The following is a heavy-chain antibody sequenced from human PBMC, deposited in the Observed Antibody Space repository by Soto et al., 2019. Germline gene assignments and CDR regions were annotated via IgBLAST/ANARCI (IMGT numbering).Heavy chain of an antibody. CDR3: ARGATTVEYYYYYGVDV. CDR2: INHGGST. D-gene: IGHD4-17*01. J-gene: IGHJ6*02. V-gene: IGHV4-34*01. Sequence: SETLSLTCAVYGGSFSGYYWSWIRQSPGKGLEWLGEINHGGSTSYNPSLKSRVTISVDTAKNQFSLRLNSVTAADTAVYYCARGATTVEYYYYYGVDVWGQGTTVT. CDR1: GGSFSGYY.